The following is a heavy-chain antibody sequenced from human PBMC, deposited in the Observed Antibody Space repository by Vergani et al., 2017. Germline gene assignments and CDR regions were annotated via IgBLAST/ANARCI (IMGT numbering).Heavy chain of an antibody. CDR2: IIPIFGTA. Sequence: QGQLAQSGAEVKKPGSSVKVSCKASGGTFSSYAIIWVRQAPGQGLEWMGGIIPIFGTATYAQRFQGRVTITADESTSTAYMELSSLRSEDTAMYYCARXNCSSTSCYGPLAYWGQGTLVTVSS. CDR3: ARXNCSSTSCYGPLAY. D-gene: IGHD2-2*01. V-gene: IGHV1-69*12. CDR1: GGTFSSYA. J-gene: IGHJ4*02.